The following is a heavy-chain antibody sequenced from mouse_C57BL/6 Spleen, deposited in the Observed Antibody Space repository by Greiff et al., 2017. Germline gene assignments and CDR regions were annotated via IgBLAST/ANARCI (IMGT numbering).Heavy chain of an antibody. J-gene: IGHJ1*03. V-gene: IGHV1-7*01. Sequence: VQLQESGAELAKPGASVKLSCKASGYTFTSYWMHWVKQRPGQGLEWIGYINPSSGYTKYHQKFKDKATLTADKSSSTAYMQLSSLTYEDSAVYYCARSVITTVVAPYFDVWGTGTTVTVSS. D-gene: IGHD1-1*01. CDR1: GYTFTSYW. CDR2: INPSSGYT. CDR3: ARSVITTVVAPYFDV.